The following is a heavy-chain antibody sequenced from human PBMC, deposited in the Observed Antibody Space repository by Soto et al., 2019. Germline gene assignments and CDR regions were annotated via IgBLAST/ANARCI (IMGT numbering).Heavy chain of an antibody. J-gene: IGHJ6*02. CDR3: ARGPRFLEWLLLEYYYYYYGMDV. CDR2: MNPNSGNT. CDR1: GYTFTSYD. V-gene: IGHV1-8*01. Sequence: ASVKVSCKASGYTFTSYDINWVRQATGQGLEWMGWMNPNSGNTGYAQKFQGRVTMTRNTSISTAYMELSSLRSEDTAVYYCARGPRFLEWLLLEYYYYYYGMDVWGQGTTVTVS. D-gene: IGHD3-3*01.